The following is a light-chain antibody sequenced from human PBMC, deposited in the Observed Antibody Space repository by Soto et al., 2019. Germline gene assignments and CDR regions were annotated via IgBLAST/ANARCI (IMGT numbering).Light chain of an antibody. Sequence: EIVLTQSPGTQSLSPGEGATLSGRTSQSVSSSYLAWYQQKPGQAPRLLIYGASSRATGIPDRFSGSGSGTDFTLTISRLEPEDFAVYYCQQYGSSLYTFGQGTKLEIK. CDR3: QQYGSSLYT. CDR2: GAS. V-gene: IGKV3-20*01. J-gene: IGKJ2*01. CDR1: QSVSSSY.